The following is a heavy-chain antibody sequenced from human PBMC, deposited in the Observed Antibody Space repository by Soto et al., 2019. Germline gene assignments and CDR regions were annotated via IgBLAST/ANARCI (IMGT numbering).Heavy chain of an antibody. V-gene: IGHV1-8*01. CDR1: GYTFTSYD. CDR3: AGEGVRGMAV. CDR2: MNPNSGNT. Sequence: QVQLVQSGAEVKKPGASVKVSCKASGYTFTSYDINWVRQATGQGLEWMGWMNPNSGNTGYAQKFQGRVTMTRNTSISTAYMELGSVGSEDTAAYCGAGEGVRGMAVWGQGTTVTVSS. D-gene: IGHD3-16*01. J-gene: IGHJ6*02.